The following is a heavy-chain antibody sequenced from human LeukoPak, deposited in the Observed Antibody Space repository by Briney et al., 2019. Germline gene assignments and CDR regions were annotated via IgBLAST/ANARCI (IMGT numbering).Heavy chain of an antibody. Sequence: GSLRLSCAASGFTFSDYYMSWIRQAPGKGLEWVANIKQDGSEKYYVDSVKGRFTISRDNAKNSLYLQMNSLRAEDTAVYYCARDHYYDSSGYWDWFDPWGQGTLVTVSS. CDR2: IKQDGSEK. CDR3: ARDHYYDSSGYWDWFDP. J-gene: IGHJ5*02. CDR1: GFTFSDYY. V-gene: IGHV3-7*01. D-gene: IGHD3-22*01.